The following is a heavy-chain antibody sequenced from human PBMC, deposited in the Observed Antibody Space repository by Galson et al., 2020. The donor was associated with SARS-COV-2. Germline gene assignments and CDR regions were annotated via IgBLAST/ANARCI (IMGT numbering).Heavy chain of an antibody. CDR1: GFTFRSSW. CDR3: ARVGTRSGWKYYFDY. J-gene: IGHJ4*02. CDR2: INSDGSST. V-gene: IGHV3-74*01. D-gene: IGHD6-19*01. Sequence: TGGSLRLSCEASGFTFRSSWMHWVRKAPGKGLVWVSRINSDGSSTSYADSVKGRFTISRDNAKNTLYLQMNSLRAEDTAVYYCARVGTRSGWKYYFDYWGQGTLVTVSS.